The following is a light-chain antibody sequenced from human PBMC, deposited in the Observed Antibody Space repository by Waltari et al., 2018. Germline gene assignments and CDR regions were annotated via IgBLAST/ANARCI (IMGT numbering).Light chain of an antibody. CDR2: SNN. Sequence: QSVLTQPPSTSGTPGQTVTISCSGSGSNIGSNVVNWYQQVPGTAPKLLTYSNNPRPSGVPARFSGAKAATSASLAISWLQSEDEADYYCTAWDESLVGRLFGGGTKLTVL. V-gene: IGLV1-44*01. CDR1: GSNIGSNV. CDR3: TAWDESLVGRL. J-gene: IGLJ2*01.